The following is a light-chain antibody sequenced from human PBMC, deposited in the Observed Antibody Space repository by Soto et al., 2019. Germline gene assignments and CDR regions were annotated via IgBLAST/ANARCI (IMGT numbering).Light chain of an antibody. CDR2: DVS. V-gene: IGLV2-14*01. J-gene: IGLJ2*01. CDR3: SSYTSSSTRV. CDR1: SSDVGGYNY. Sequence: QSALTQPASMSGSPGQSITISCTGTSSDVGGYNYVSWYQQHPDKAPKLMIYDVSNRPSGVSNRFSGSKSGNTASLTISGLQAEDEADYYCSSYTSSSTRVFGGGTQLTVL.